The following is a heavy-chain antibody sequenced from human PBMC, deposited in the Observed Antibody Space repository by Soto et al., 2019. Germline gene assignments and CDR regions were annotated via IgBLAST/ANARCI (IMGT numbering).Heavy chain of an antibody. CDR3: ARGAGYCSSTSCFHDAFDI. Sequence: QVQLVESGGGVVQPGRSLRLSCAASGFTFSSYGIHWVRQAPGKGLEWVAVIWYDGSNKYYADSVKGRFTISRDNSKNTLYLQMNSLRAEDTAVYYCARGAGYCSSTSCFHDAFDIWGQGTMVTVSS. V-gene: IGHV3-33*01. J-gene: IGHJ3*02. CDR2: IWYDGSNK. CDR1: GFTFSSYG. D-gene: IGHD2-2*01.